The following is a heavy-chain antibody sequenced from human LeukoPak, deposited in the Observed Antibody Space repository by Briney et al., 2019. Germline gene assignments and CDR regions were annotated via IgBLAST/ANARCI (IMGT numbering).Heavy chain of an antibody. CDR3: TRYNNDHFDY. V-gene: IGHV3-33*01. J-gene: IGHJ4*02. Sequence: GGSLRLSCAGSGFTFGGYGMHWFRQTPGKGLQWVAVIAYDGSRAFYADSVKGRFTISRDNSKNTMSVQMDDLRAEDTAVYYCTRYNNDHFDYWGQGTLVTVSS. CDR1: GFTFGGYG. D-gene: IGHD1-14*01. CDR2: IAYDGSRA.